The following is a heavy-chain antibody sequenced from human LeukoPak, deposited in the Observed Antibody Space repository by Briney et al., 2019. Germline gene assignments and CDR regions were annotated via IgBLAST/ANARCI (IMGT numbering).Heavy chain of an antibody. CDR2: IYYSGST. J-gene: IGHJ6*02. Sequence: PSETLSLTCTVSGGSISSYYWSWIRQPPGKGLEWIGYIYYSGSTNYNPSLKSRVTISVDTSKNQFSLKLSSVTAADTAVYYCARQERRYYYYGMDVWGQGTTVTVSS. CDR3: ARQERRYYYYGMDV. V-gene: IGHV4-59*08. CDR1: GGSISSYY.